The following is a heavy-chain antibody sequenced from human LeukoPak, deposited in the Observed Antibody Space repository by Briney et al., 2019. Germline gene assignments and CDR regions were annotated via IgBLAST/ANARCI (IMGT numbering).Heavy chain of an antibody. CDR3: ARDSAEQLADGFDI. J-gene: IGHJ3*02. V-gene: IGHV1-69*06. D-gene: IGHD6-13*01. CDR1: GYSFTSYY. Sequence: GASVKVSCKASGYSFTSYYMHWVRQAPGQGLEWMGGIIPIFDTAIYAQKFQGTVTITADKSTSTAYMELSSLRSEDTAVYYCARDSAEQLADGFDIWGQGTMVTVSS. CDR2: IIPIFDTA.